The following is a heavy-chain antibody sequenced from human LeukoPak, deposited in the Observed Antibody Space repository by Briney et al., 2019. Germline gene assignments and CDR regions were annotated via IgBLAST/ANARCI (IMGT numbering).Heavy chain of an antibody. CDR1: GFTFSSYA. D-gene: IGHD2-21*02. J-gene: IGHJ4*02. V-gene: IGHV3-23*01. CDR3: AKGGDSNGGVWDH. Sequence: GGSLRLSCAASGFTFSSYAMSWVRQAPGKGLEWVSAISGSGGSRYYADSVKGRLTISRDNSKNTLYLQMNSLRAEDTAVYYCAKGGDSNGGVWDHWGQGILVTVSS. CDR2: ISGSGGSR.